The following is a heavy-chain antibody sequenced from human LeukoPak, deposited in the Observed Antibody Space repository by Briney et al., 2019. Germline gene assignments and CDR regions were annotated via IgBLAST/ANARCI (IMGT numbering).Heavy chain of an antibody. Sequence: GGSLRLSCAASGFTFSSYSMHWVRQAPGKGLEWVSYISSSSSTIYYADSVKGRFTISRDNAKNSLYMQMNSLRDEDTAVYYCARDYSLGLSIAAAGPSWLDPWGEGTLVTVSS. CDR3: ARDYSLGLSIAAAGPSWLDP. V-gene: IGHV3-48*02. CDR2: ISSSSSTI. J-gene: IGHJ5*02. D-gene: IGHD6-13*01. CDR1: GFTFSSYS.